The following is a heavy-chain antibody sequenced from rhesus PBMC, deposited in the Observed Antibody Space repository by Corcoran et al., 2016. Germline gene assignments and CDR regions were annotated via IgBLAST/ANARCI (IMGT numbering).Heavy chain of an antibody. J-gene: IGHJ4*01. CDR2: ISWSGGST. CDR3: ARELDGSGYLDY. D-gene: IGHD2-21*01. V-gene: IGHV3-201*01. CDR1: GFTFDDYA. Sequence: EVQLVESGGGVVQPGGSLRLSCAASGFTFDDYAMPCVRQAPGKGLEWVSGISWSGGSTYYADSVKGQFTISRDNAKNSLYLQMGRLRAEETDLYHCARELDGSGYLDYWGQGVLVTVSS.